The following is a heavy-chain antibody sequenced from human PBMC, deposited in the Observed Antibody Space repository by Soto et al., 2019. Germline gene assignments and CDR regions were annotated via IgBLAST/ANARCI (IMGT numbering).Heavy chain of an antibody. J-gene: IGHJ6*02. Sequence: GGSLRLSCAASGFTFSSYAMHWVRQAPGKGLEWVAVISYDGSNKYYADSVKGRFTISRDNSKNTLYLQMNSLTAEDTAGYYCARDIGRTYYYGSGSPNHYYYGMDVWGQGTTVTVSS. V-gene: IGHV3-30-3*01. CDR2: ISYDGSNK. CDR3: ARDIGRTYYYGSGSPNHYYYGMDV. CDR1: GFTFSSYA. D-gene: IGHD3-10*01.